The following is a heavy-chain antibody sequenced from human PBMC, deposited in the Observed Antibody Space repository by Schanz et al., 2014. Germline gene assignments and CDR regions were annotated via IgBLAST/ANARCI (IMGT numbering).Heavy chain of an antibody. V-gene: IGHV3-23*01. J-gene: IGHJ4*02. Sequence: EVQLLESGGGLVQPGGSLRLSCAASGFTFSSYAMSWVRQAPGKGLEWVSSISSGGGSTYYADSVKGRFTISRDNSKNTLYLQMKSLRAEDTGLYFCARGGSGSHYRLDYWGQGTLXTVSS. D-gene: IGHD1-26*01. CDR1: GFTFSSYA. CDR3: ARGGSGSHYRLDY. CDR2: ISSGGGST.